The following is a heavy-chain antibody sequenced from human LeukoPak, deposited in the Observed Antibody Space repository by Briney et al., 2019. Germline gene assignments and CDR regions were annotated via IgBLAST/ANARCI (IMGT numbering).Heavy chain of an antibody. CDR1: GYSFTSYW. J-gene: IGHJ4*02. V-gene: IGHV5-51*01. CDR3: AREGYSYGLFAQYYFDY. D-gene: IGHD5-18*01. Sequence: GESLKISCTGSGYSFTSYWIGWVRQMPGKGLEWMGIIYPGDSDTRYSPSFQGQVTISADKSISTAYLQWSSLKASDTAMYYCAREGYSYGLFAQYYFDYWGQGTLVTVSS. CDR2: IYPGDSDT.